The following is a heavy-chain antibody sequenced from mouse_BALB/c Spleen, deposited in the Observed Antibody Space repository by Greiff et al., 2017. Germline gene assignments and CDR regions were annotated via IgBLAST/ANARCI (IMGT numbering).Heavy chain of an antibody. CDR3: ASPGWLGAMDY. Sequence: EVKLVESGGGLVQPGGSLKLSCAASGFTFSSYTMSWVRQTPEKRLEWVAYISNGGGSTYYPDTVKGRFTISRDNAKNTLYLQMSSLKSEDTAMYYCASPGWLGAMDYWGQGTSVTVSS. CDR1: GFTFSSYT. CDR2: ISNGGGST. J-gene: IGHJ4*01. D-gene: IGHD2-3*01. V-gene: IGHV5-12-2*01.